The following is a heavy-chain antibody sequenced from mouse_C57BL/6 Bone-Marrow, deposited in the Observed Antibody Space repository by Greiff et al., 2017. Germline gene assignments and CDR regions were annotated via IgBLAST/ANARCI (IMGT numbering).Heavy chain of an antibody. Sequence: QVQLQQSGAELARPGASVKLSCKASGYTFTRYGISWVKQRTGQGLEWIGEIYPRSGNTYYNEKFKGKATLTADKSSSTAYMELRSLTSEDSAVYFCARPLYGNPFAYWGQGTLVTVSA. V-gene: IGHV1-81*01. D-gene: IGHD2-1*01. CDR3: ARPLYGNPFAY. CDR1: GYTFTRYG. J-gene: IGHJ3*01. CDR2: IYPRSGNT.